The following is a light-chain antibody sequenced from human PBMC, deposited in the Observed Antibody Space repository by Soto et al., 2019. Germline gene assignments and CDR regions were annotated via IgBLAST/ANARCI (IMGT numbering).Light chain of an antibody. Sequence: QSVLTQPPSASGTPGQRVSISCSGGRSNIGSNLVSCYQQLPGTAPKLLLYFNDQRPSGAPDRLSGSRSGTSASLAVSELQSEDEAEYFCASWEDRLTGVLFGGVTKVTVL. CDR1: RSNIGSNL. J-gene: IGLJ3*02. CDR3: ASWEDRLTGVL. CDR2: FND. V-gene: IGLV1-44*01.